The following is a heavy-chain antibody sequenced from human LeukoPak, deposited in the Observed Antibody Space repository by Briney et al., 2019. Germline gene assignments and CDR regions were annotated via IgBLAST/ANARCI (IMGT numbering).Heavy chain of an antibody. D-gene: IGHD3-10*01. Sequence: SETLSLTCAVYGGSFSGYYWSWIRQPPGKGLEWIGEINHSGSTNYNPSLKSRVTMSVDTSKNQFSLKLSSVTAADTAVYYCARETITMVRGVIITQFYYFDYWGQGTLVTVSS. V-gene: IGHV4-34*01. J-gene: IGHJ4*02. CDR1: GGSFSGYY. CDR2: INHSGST. CDR3: ARETITMVRGVIITQFYYFDY.